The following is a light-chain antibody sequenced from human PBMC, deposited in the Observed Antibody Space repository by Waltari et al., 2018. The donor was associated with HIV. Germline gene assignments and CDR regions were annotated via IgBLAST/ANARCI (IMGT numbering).Light chain of an antibody. J-gene: IGKJ2*01. CDR3: QQYYTTPHT. Sequence: DIVMTQSPDSLAVSLGERATINCKSSQNILYSSNNKNYLAWYQQKPGQPPKLLIYWASTREFGVPDRFSGSGSGTDFTLTVNSLQAEDVAVYYCQQYYTTPHTFGQGTNLEIK. CDR1: QNILYSSNNKNY. CDR2: WAS. V-gene: IGKV4-1*01.